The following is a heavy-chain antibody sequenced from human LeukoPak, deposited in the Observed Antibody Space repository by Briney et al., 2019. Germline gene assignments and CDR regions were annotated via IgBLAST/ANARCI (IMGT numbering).Heavy chain of an antibody. CDR3: ARLYSSSSGRALDY. Sequence: GGSLRLSCAASGFTISSYEMNWVRQAPGKGLEWVSYISSSGSNIYYADSVKGRFTISRDNAKNSLFLQMNSLRAEDTAVYYCARLYSSSSGRALDYWGQGTLVTVSS. CDR1: GFTISSYE. D-gene: IGHD6-6*01. V-gene: IGHV3-48*03. J-gene: IGHJ4*02. CDR2: ISSSGSNI.